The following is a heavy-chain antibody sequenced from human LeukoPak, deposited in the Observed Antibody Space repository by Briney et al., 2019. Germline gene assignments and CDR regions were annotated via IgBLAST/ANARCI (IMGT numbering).Heavy chain of an antibody. J-gene: IGHJ3*02. Sequence: WASVKVSCKASGGTFSSYAISWVRQAPGQGLEWIGGIIPIFGTANYAQKFQGRVTITADESTSTAYMELSSLRSEDTAVYYCARPDFTMIGPGAFDIWGQGTMVTVSS. V-gene: IGHV1-69*13. CDR3: ARPDFTMIGPGAFDI. CDR1: GGTFSSYA. D-gene: IGHD3-22*01. CDR2: IIPIFGTA.